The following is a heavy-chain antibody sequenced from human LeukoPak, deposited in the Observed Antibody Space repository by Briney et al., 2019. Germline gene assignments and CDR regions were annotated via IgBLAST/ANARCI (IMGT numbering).Heavy chain of an antibody. Sequence: GGSLRLSCSASGITFSSYAMHWVRQAPGKGLEYVSGISSDGDKRYYADSVTGRFIISRDNPKNTLYLQMSSLRAEDTAVYYCVKDQRLTLGVFDSWGQRTLVTVSS. CDR1: GITFSSYA. CDR3: VKDQRLTLGVFDS. V-gene: IGHV3-64D*09. D-gene: IGHD1-1*01. J-gene: IGHJ4*02. CDR2: ISSDGDKR.